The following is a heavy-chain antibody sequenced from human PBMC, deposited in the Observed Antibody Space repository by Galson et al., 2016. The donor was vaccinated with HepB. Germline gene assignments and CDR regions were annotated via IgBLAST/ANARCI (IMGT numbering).Heavy chain of an antibody. CDR2: TYYRSKWYN. Sequence: CAISGDSVSSNSAAWNWIRQSPSRGLEWLGRTYYRSKWYNDYPVSVKSRIIINPDTSKNQFSLQLKSVTPEDTAVYYCGRGYARGIDYRGQGILVTVSS. D-gene: IGHD5-12*01. J-gene: IGHJ4*02. CDR1: GDSVSSNSAA. CDR3: GRGYARGIDY. V-gene: IGHV6-1*01.